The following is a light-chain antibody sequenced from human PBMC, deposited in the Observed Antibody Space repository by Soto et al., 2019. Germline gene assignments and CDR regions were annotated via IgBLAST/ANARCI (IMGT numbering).Light chain of an antibody. CDR2: DAS. J-gene: IGKJ4*01. V-gene: IGKV3-11*01. CDR1: QSVTTY. CDR3: QQRRKWPLT. Sequence: DIALTQSPATLSLSPGERATLSCRASQSVTTYLAWYQQKPGQAPRLLIYDASNRATGIPARFSGSGSGTDFALTISGREPDDFAVYYCQQRRKWPLTFGGGTRVEIK.